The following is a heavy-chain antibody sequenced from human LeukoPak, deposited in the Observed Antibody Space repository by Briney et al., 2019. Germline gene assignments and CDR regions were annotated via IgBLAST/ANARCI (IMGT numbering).Heavy chain of an antibody. CDR3: AELGITMIGGV. V-gene: IGHV3-48*03. CDR1: GFIFSNYE. CDR2: ITSDGTNM. Sequence: GGSQRLSCAASGFIFSNYEINWVRQAPGKGLEWVSYITSDGTNMFYADSVKGRFTISRDNAKNSLYLQMNSLRAEDTAVYYCAELGITMIGGVWGKGTTVTISS. D-gene: IGHD3-10*02. J-gene: IGHJ6*04.